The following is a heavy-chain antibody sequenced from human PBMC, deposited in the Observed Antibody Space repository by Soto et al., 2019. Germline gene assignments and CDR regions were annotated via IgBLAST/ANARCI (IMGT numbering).Heavy chain of an antibody. Sequence: SETLSLTCTVSGGSISSGGYYWSWIRQHPGKGLEWIGYIYYSGSTYYNPSLKSRVTISVDTSKNQFSLKLSSVTAADTAVYYCARAPPYYYDSSGLLLHFDYWGQGTLVTVS. D-gene: IGHD3-22*01. J-gene: IGHJ4*02. CDR2: IYYSGST. CDR3: ARAPPYYYDSSGLLLHFDY. V-gene: IGHV4-31*03. CDR1: GGSISSGGYY.